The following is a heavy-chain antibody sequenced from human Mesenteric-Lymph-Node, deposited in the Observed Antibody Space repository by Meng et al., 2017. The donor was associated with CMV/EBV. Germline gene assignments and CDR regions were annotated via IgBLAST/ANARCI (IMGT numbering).Heavy chain of an antibody. D-gene: IGHD3-3*01. CDR1: GFTFSSYW. J-gene: IGHJ4*02. CDR2: IKSDGTTT. CDR3: ARGSPVLRFLEWLLDFDY. Sequence: GGSLRLSCAASGFTFSSYWMHWARQAPGKGLVWVSRIKSDGTTTTYADSVKGRFTISRDNAKNSLYLQMNSLRAEDTAVYYCARGSPVLRFLEWLLDFDYWGQGTLVTVSS. V-gene: IGHV3-74*03.